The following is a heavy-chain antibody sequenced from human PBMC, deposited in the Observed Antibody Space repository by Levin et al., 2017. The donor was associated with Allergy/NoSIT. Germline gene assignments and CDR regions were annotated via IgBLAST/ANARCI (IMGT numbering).Heavy chain of an antibody. V-gene: IGHV3-7*01. CDR3: ARDPPEWELPLDY. CDR2: IKEDGSEK. D-gene: IGHD1-26*01. CDR1: GFTFSNYW. Sequence: PGGSLRLSCAASGFTFSNYWMSWVRQAPGKGLEWVANIKEDGSEKHYVGSVKGRFTISRDNAKNSLYLQMNSLRAEDTAVYYCARDPPEWELPLDYWGQGTLVTVSS. J-gene: IGHJ4*02.